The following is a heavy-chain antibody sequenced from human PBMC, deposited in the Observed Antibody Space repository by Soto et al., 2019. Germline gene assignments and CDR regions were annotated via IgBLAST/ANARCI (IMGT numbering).Heavy chain of an antibody. CDR1: GFTLSSYA. CDR3: AREFPYYVSSDSYLDY. Sequence: GGSLRLSCAASGFTLSSYAMSWVRQAPGKGLEWVSTFSGTGGYTYYADSVKGRFTISRDDSKNTLFLHMNSLRAADTAVYYCAREFPYYVSSDSYLDYWGQGALVTVSS. CDR2: FSGTGGYT. J-gene: IGHJ4*02. D-gene: IGHD3-16*01. V-gene: IGHV3-23*01.